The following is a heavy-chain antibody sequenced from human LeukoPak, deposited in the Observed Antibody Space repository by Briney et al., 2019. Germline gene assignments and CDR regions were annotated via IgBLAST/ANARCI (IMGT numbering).Heavy chain of an antibody. J-gene: IGHJ6*02. CDR3: ARSSKRHSRSTSSYDKRGYYYYDGMDV. CDR2: IYNSGST. V-gene: IGHV4-59*01. D-gene: IGHD2-2*01. CDR1: GCTISSYY. Sequence: SETLSLTCTVSGCTISSYYWSWIRQPPGKGLEWIGDIYNSGSTYYNASVKSRVTISVDTSKNQFSLKLSSVTAADTAVYYCARSSKRHSRSTSSYDKRGYYYYDGMDVWGQGTTVTVSS.